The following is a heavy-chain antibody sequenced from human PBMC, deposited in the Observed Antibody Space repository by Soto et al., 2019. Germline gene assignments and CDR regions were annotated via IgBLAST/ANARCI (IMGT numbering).Heavy chain of an antibody. V-gene: IGHV1-69*08. J-gene: IGHJ6*03. CDR1: GGTFSSYT. CDR2: IIPILGIA. Sequence: QVQLVQSGAEVKKPGSSVKVSCKASGGTFSSYTISWVRQAPGQGLEWMGRIIPILGIANYAQKFQGRVTITADKSTSTAYMELSSLRSEDTAVYYCARDGVAEGNYYYYYMDVRGKGTKVTVSS. CDR3: ARDGVAEGNYYYYYMDV.